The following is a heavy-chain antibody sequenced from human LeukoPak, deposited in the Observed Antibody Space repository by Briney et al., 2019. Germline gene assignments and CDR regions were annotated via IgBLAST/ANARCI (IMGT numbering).Heavy chain of an antibody. CDR1: GCTFNSHA. J-gene: IGHJ4*02. CDR2: VTADGTNT. CDR3: AYYDSSGYYYGRLRY. V-gene: IGHV3-23*01. Sequence: GGSLRLSCAAYGCTFNSHAVSWVREIPGKGLEWVSSVTADGTNTHFADSVKGRFTISRDNSKNTLYLQMNSLRVDDTAVYFCAYYDSSGYYYGRLRYWGQGTPVTVSS. D-gene: IGHD3-22*01.